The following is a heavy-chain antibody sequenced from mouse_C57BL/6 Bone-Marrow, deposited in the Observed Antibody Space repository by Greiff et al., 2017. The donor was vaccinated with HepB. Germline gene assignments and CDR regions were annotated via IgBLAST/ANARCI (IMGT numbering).Heavy chain of an antibody. CDR2: IRNKANGYTT. V-gene: IGHV7-3*01. CDR3: ARYIRDWFAY. CDR1: GFTFTDYY. Sequence: EVMLVESGGGLVQPGGSLSLSCAASGFTFTDYYMSWVRQPPGKALEWLGFIRNKANGYTTEYSASVKGRFTISRDNSQSILYLQMNALRAEDSATYYCARYIRDWFAYWGQGTLVTVSA. J-gene: IGHJ3*01.